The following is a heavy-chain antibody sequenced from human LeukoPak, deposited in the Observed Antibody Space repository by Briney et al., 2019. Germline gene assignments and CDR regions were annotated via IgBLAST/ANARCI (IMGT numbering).Heavy chain of an antibody. V-gene: IGHV3-21*01. CDR3: ASYGDYNDAFNI. CDR1: GFTFSSYS. D-gene: IGHD4-17*01. Sequence: GGSLRLSCAASGFTFSSYSMNWVRQAPGKGLEWVSSISSSSSYIYYADSVKGRFTISRDNAKNSLYLQMNSLRAEDTAVYYCASYGDYNDAFNIWGQGTMVAVSS. J-gene: IGHJ3*02. CDR2: ISSSSSYI.